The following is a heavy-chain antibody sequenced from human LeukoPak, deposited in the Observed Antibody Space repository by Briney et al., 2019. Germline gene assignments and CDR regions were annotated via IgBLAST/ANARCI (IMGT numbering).Heavy chain of an antibody. D-gene: IGHD2-2*01. J-gene: IGHJ5*02. V-gene: IGHV3-23*01. CDR2: ISGSGGST. CDR3: AKDRHAPGRYCSSTICFPFDP. Sequence: PGGSLRLSCAVSGFTFSSYAMSWVRQAPGKGLEWVSDISGSGGSTYYADSVKGRFTISRDNSKSTLYLQMNSLRAEDTAVYYCAKDRHAPGRYCSSTICFPFDPWGQGTLVTVSS. CDR1: GFTFSSYA.